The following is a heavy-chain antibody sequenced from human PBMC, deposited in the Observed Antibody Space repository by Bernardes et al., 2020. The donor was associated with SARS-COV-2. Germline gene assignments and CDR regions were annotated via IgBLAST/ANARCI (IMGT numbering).Heavy chain of an antibody. J-gene: IGHJ4*02. D-gene: IGHD2-15*01. V-gene: IGHV1-18*01. CDR3: ARVPYCSGGSCYFRPSPFDS. CDR1: GYTFTSYT. CDR2: ISASNGHT. Sequence: ASVKVSCSASGYTFTSYTISWVRQAPGQGLEWMGWISASNGHTNYAQSFQGRVTMTTSTSTATAYMELTGLRSDDTAVYYCARVPYCSGGSCYFRPSPFDSWGQGTLVTVSS.